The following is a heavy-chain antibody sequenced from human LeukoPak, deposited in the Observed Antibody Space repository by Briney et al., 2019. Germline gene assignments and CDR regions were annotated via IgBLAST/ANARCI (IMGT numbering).Heavy chain of an antibody. D-gene: IGHD1-26*01. CDR2: IKQDGSVK. Sequence: EWVADIKQDGSVKSYVDSVKGRLTISRDNAKNSLYLQMNSLRAEDTAVYYCARIVELSFDVWGQGTTVAVSP. V-gene: IGHV3-7*03. CDR3: ARIVELSFDV. J-gene: IGHJ3*01.